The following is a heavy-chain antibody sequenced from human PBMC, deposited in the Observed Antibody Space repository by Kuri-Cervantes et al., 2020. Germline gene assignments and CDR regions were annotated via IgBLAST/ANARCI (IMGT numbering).Heavy chain of an antibody. CDR1: GFTFSSYW. V-gene: IGHV3-30*18. CDR3: AKDRSSGFGEPDY. J-gene: IGHJ4*02. Sequence: GGSLSLSCAPSGFTFSSYWMHWVRQAPGKGLEWMAIISYDGSSKYYADSVKGRFTISRDNSKNTLSLQMNSLRAEDTAVYYFAKDRSSGFGEPDYWGQGNLVTVSS. D-gene: IGHD3-10*01. CDR2: ISYDGSSK.